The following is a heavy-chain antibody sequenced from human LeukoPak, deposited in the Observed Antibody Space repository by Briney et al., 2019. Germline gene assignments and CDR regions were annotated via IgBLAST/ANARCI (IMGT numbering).Heavy chain of an antibody. CDR3: AHKIAAVGPAYVFHY. CDR2: IYWDDDN. Sequence: SGPTLVNPTQTLTLTCTFSGFSLSTSGVGVGWIRQPPGKALEWLALIYWDDDNRYSLSLKSRLTITKDTSKNQVVLTMTNMDTVDTATYYCAHKIAAVGPAYVFHYWGQGTLVTVSS. J-gene: IGHJ4*02. CDR1: GFSLSTSGVG. V-gene: IGHV2-5*02. D-gene: IGHD6-13*01.